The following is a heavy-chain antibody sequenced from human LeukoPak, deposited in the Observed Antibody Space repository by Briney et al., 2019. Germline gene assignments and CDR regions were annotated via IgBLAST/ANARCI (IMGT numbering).Heavy chain of an antibody. CDR2: IYYSGST. D-gene: IGHD6-19*01. CDR3: ARGGYSSGREEFDP. J-gene: IGHJ5*02. Sequence: SETLSLTGTVSGGSNSSSSYYWGWIRQPPGKGLEWIGSIYYSGSTYYNPSLKSRVTISVDTSKNQFSLKLSSVTAADTAVYYCARGGYSSGREEFDPWGQGTLVTVSS. CDR1: GGSNSSSSYY. V-gene: IGHV4-39*01.